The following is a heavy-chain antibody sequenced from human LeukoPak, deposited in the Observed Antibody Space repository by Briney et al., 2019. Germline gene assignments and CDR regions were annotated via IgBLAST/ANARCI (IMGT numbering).Heavy chain of an antibody. CDR3: ARDGGYGDYF. V-gene: IGHV1-69*04. J-gene: IGHJ4*02. Sequence: GASVKVSCKASGGTISSYAISWVRQAPGQGLEWMGRIIPILGIANYAQKFQGRVTITADKSTSTAYMELSSLRSEDTAVYYCARDGGYGDYFWGQGTLVTVSS. D-gene: IGHD4-17*01. CDR2: IIPILGIA. CDR1: GGTISSYA.